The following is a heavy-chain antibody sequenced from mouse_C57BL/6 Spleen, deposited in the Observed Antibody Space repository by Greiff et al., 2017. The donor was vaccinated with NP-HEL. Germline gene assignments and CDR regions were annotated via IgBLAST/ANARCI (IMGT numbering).Heavy chain of an antibody. CDR3: ASYYSNSYNDY. Sequence: EVQRVESGGDLVKPGGSLKLSCAASGFTFSSYGMSWVRQTPDKRLEWVATISSGGSYTYYPDSVKGRFTISTDNAKNTLYQQMNSVKTEETAMYYCASYYSNSYNDYRGQGTTLTVST. CDR1: GFTFSSYG. D-gene: IGHD2-5*01. J-gene: IGHJ2*01. V-gene: IGHV5-6*01. CDR2: ISSGGSYT.